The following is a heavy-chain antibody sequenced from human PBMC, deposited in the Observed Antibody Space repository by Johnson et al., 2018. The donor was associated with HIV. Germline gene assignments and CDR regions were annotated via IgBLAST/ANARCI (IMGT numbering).Heavy chain of an antibody. Sequence: MQLVESGGGLVQPGGSLRLSCAASGFTFSDAWMNWVRQAPGKGLEWVGRVKSISDGGTADYAAPVRGRFTISRDTSENTLYLQMNSLRAEDTAVYYCAKTHDSSGYYGGLDAFDIWGQGTVVTVSS. CDR2: VKSISDGGTA. D-gene: IGHD3-22*01. J-gene: IGHJ3*02. CDR1: GFTFSDAW. V-gene: IGHV3-15*01. CDR3: AKTHDSSGYYGGLDAFDI.